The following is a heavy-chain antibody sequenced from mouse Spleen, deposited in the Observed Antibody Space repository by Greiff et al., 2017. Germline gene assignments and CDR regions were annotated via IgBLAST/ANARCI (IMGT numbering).Heavy chain of an antibody. V-gene: IGHV5-6-4*01. CDR2: ISSGGSYT. J-gene: IGHJ3*01. Sequence: DVMLVESGGGLVKPGGSLKLSCAASGFTFSSYTMSWVRQTPEKRLEWVATISSGGSYTYYPDSLKGRFTISRDNAKNTLYLQMSSLKSEDTAMYYCTRDPTTATPLGAYWGQGTLVTVSA. CDR1: GFTFSSYT. CDR3: TRDPTTATPLGAY. D-gene: IGHD1-2*01.